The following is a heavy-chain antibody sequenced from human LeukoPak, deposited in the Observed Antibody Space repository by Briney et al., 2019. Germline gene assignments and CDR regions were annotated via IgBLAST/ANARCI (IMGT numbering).Heavy chain of an antibody. D-gene: IGHD3-16*01. CDR3: ARDHDGGSGEEDY. J-gene: IGHJ4*02. V-gene: IGHV3-21*01. CDR1: GFTFSSYS. Sequence: PGGSLRLSCAASGFTFSSYSMNWVRQAPGKGLEWVSSISSSSSYIYYADSVKGRFTISRDNAKNSLYLQMNSLRAEDTAVYYCARDHDGGSGEEDYWGQGTLVTVSS. CDR2: ISSSSSYI.